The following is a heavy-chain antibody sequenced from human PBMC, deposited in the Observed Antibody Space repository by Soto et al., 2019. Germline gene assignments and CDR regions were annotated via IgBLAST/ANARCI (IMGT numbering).Heavy chain of an antibody. CDR3: ARGLAPVEMDS. Sequence: PSETLSLTCAVSGGSISSGDYSWSWIRQPPGKGLEWIGYIYLIGSTYYSPSLKSRVTISIDTSKNQFSLELNSVTAADTAVYYCARGLAPVEMDSWGQGTLVTVSS. CDR1: GGSISSGDYS. CDR2: IYLIGST. D-gene: IGHD3-9*01. J-gene: IGHJ4*02. V-gene: IGHV4-30-2*01.